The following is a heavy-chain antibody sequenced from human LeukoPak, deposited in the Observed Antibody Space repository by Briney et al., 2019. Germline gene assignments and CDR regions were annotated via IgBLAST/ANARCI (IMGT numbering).Heavy chain of an antibody. D-gene: IGHD6-19*01. J-gene: IGHJ4*02. V-gene: IGHV3-74*01. CDR3: ARDPIGGSGWYPYFDH. Sequence: PGGSLRLSCAASGFTFSSYWMHWVRQAPGKGLVWVSRINSDGSSTTYEDSVKGRFTISSDNAKTKLYLQMKSMRVEDTAVYYCARDPIGGSGWYPYFDHWGQGTLVTVSS. CDR1: GFTFSSYW. CDR2: INSDGSST.